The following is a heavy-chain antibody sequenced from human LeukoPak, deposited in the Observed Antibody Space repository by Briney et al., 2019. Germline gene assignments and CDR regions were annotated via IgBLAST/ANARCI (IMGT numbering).Heavy chain of an antibody. CDR2: FALEDGEK. D-gene: IGHD1-14*01. V-gene: IGHV1-24*01. Sequence: ASVKLSCKVSGYTLSDLSMHWVRQAPGKGLEWMGSFALEDGEKIYAQKFQGRVTMTEDTSTDTAYMELSSLRSEDTAVYYCATAFAGNLVDYWGQGTLVTVSS. CDR3: ATAFAGNLVDY. J-gene: IGHJ4*02. CDR1: GYTLSDLS.